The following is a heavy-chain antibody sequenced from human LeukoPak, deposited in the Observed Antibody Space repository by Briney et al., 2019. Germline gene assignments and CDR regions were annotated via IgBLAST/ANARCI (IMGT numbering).Heavy chain of an antibody. J-gene: IGHJ4*02. CDR3: ARNSGANVYTYSFQY. V-gene: IGHV3-23*01. CDR1: GFTFSTYA. CDR2: VRGSGSDT. D-gene: IGHD1-26*01. Sequence: PGGSLRLSCAVSGFTFSTYAMSWVRQAPGKGLEWISAVRGSGSDTYYADSVKGRFTISRDNSKNTLYLQMNSLRVEDTAFYYCARNSGANVYTYSFQYWGRGTLVTVSS.